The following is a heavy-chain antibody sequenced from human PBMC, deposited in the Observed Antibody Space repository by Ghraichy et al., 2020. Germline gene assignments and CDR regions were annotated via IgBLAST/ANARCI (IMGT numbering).Heavy chain of an antibody. CDR2: FSTSGNT. CDR3: AGGRGTSEGSDYYYYLDV. D-gene: IGHD3/OR15-3a*01. Sequence: SETLSLTCTVSGGSINSGDYYWSWIRQPAGKGLEWIGRFSTSGNTNYNPSLKSRVTMSVDTSKKQFSRKLSSVTAADTAVYYCAGGRGTSEGSDYYYYLDVWGKGTTVTVSS. CDR1: GGSINSGDYY. V-gene: IGHV4-61*02. J-gene: IGHJ6*03.